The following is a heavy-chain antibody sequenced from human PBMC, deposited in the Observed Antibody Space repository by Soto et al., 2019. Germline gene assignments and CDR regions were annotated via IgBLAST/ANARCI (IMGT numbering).Heavy chain of an antibody. J-gene: IGHJ1*01. D-gene: IGHD4-17*01. CDR3: ARGPYGDCEKSGSYYAEYFQH. V-gene: IGHV1-69*12. CDR1: GGTFSNYA. Sequence: QVQLVQSGAAVKKPGSSVNVSCKASGGTFSNYAIAWVRQAPGQGLEWMGGLIPISGTANYAQRFQGRVTITADESTSTAYRELRGRRSEDTAVYYCARGPYGDCEKSGSYYAEYFQHWGQGTLVTVSS. CDR2: LIPISGTA.